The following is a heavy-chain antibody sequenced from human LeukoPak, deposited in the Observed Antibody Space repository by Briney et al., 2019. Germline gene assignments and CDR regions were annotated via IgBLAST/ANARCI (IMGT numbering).Heavy chain of an antibody. Sequence: GGSLRLSCAGSGFIFSNQWMTWVRLAPGKGPEWVANIDKFGSEKYYVDSVKGRFTISRDNAKNLLFLEMKSLRDDDTAVYFCARGGGGSSYYWLDWGQGTQLTVSS. V-gene: IGHV3-7*01. J-gene: IGHJ4*02. CDR3: ARGGGGSSYYWLD. CDR2: IDKFGSEK. CDR1: GFIFSNQW. D-gene: IGHD6-13*01.